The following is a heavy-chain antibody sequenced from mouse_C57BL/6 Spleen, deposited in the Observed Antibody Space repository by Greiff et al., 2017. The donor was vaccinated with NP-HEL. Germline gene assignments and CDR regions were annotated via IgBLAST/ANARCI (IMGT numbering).Heavy chain of an antibody. CDR1: SYSFTGYY. V-gene: IGHV1-42*01. J-gene: IGHJ4*01. D-gene: IGHD2-12*01. CDR3: ARPSDDGYYAMDY. Sequence: VQLQQSGPELVKPGASVKISCKASSYSFTGYYMNWVKQSPEKSLEWIGEINPSTGGTTYNQKFKAKATLTVDKSSSTAYMQLKSLTSEDSAVYYCARPSDDGYYAMDYWGQGTSVTVSS. CDR2: INPSTGGT.